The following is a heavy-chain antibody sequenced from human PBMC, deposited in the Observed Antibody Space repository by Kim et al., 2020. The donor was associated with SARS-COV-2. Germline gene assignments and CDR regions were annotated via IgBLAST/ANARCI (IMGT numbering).Heavy chain of an antibody. Sequence: SETLSLTCTVSGGSISSSSYYWGWIRQPPGKGLEWIGSIYYSGSTYYNPSLKSRVTISVDTSKNQFSLKLSSVTAADTAVYYCARYPFITMIVVAQGYYYVMDVWGQGTTVTVSS. J-gene: IGHJ6*02. V-gene: IGHV4-39*01. CDR2: IYYSGST. CDR3: ARYPFITMIVVAQGYYYVMDV. CDR1: GGSISSSSYY. D-gene: IGHD3-22*01.